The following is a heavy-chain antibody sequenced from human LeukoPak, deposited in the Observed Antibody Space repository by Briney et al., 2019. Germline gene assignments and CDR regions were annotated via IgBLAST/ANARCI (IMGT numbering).Heavy chain of an antibody. Sequence: KPSETLSLTCAVYGGSFSGYYWSWIRQPSGKGLEWIGEINHSGSTNYNPSLKGRVTISVDTSKNQFSLKLSSVTAADTAVYYCARLYYGSGSYFDYWGQGTLVTVSS. CDR2: INHSGST. V-gene: IGHV4-34*01. CDR3: ARLYYGSGSYFDY. CDR1: GGSFSGYY. D-gene: IGHD3-10*01. J-gene: IGHJ4*02.